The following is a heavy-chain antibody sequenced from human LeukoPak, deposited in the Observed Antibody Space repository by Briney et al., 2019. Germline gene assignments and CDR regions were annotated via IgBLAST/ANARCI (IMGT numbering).Heavy chain of an antibody. V-gene: IGHV3-21*01. J-gene: IGHJ4*02. D-gene: IGHD4-23*01. CDR1: GFTFSSYS. CDR3: ARVLSTTVVTPGFDY. CDR2: ISSSSSYI. Sequence: GGSLRLSCAASGFTFSSYSMNWVRQAPGKGLEWVSSISSSSSYIYYADSVKGRFTISRDNAKNSLYLQMNSLRAEDTAVYYCARVLSTTVVTPGFDYWGQGTLVTVSS.